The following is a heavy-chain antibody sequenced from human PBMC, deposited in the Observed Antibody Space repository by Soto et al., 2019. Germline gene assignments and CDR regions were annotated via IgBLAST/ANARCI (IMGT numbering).Heavy chain of an antibody. V-gene: IGHV4-31*03. J-gene: IGHJ4*02. CDR3: AREEGTGTTIY. CDR1: GGSISSGGYY. D-gene: IGHD1-1*01. Sequence: ILSLTCTVSGGSISSGGYYWSWIRQHPGKGLEWIGYIYYSGSTYYNPSLKSRVTISVDTSKNQFSLKLSSVTAADTAVYYCAREEGTGTTIYWGQGTLVTVSS. CDR2: IYYSGST.